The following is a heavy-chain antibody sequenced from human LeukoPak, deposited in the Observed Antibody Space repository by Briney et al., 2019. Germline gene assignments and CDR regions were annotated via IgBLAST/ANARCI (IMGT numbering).Heavy chain of an antibody. CDR2: ISPDGSTT. V-gene: IGHV3-23*01. D-gene: IGHD3-10*01. CDR1: GFTFVIHD. Sequence: GGSLRLSCAASGFTFVIHDMSWVRQVPGKGLEWVSEISPDGSTTHYLDSVKGRFIISRDNSENTLYLQMNGLNTEDTAVYYCSTVSPYYGSGTTSPDSWGQGTLVVVSS. J-gene: IGHJ4*02. CDR3: STVSPYYGSGTTSPDS.